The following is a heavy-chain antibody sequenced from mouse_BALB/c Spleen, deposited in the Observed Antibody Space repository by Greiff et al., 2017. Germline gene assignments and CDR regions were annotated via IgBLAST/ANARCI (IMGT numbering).Heavy chain of an antibody. CDR3: ASRSTMITTGFAY. J-gene: IGHJ3*01. V-gene: IGHV1S29*02. Sequence: EVKLQESGPELVKPGASVKISCKASGYTFTDYNMHWVKQSHGKSLEWIGYIYPYNGGTGYNQKFKSKATLTVDNSSSTAYMELRSLTSEDSAVYYCASRSTMITTGFAYWGQGTLVTVSA. D-gene: IGHD2-4*01. CDR2: IYPYNGGT. CDR1: GYTFTDYN.